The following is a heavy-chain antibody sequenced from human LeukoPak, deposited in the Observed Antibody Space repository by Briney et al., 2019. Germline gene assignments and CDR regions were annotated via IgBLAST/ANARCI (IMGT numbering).Heavy chain of an antibody. J-gene: IGHJ4*02. CDR1: GLTFSNYA. D-gene: IGHD1-26*01. CDR2: ISSSAVSS. Sequence: TGGSLGLSCAASGLTFSNYAISWVRQAPGKGLEWVSSISSSAVSSYYADSVKGRFTISRDNSKNTLYLQMNSLRVEDTAVYYCAKGPQIVESTDWGQGTLVTVSS. CDR3: AKGPQIVESTD. V-gene: IGHV3-23*01.